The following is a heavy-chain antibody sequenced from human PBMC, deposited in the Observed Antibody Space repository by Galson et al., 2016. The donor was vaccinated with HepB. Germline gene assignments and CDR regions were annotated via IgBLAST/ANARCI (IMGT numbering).Heavy chain of an antibody. J-gene: IGHJ4*02. CDR3: ARKRVTRFFDY. D-gene: IGHD2-21*02. V-gene: IGHV4-31*03. CDR2: IYYSGST. CDR1: GGSISSGGYY. Sequence: TLSLTCTVSGGSISSGGYYWSWIRQHPGKGLEWIGYIYYSGSTYYNPSLKSRVTISVDTSKNQFSLKLSSVTAADTAVYYCARKRVTRFFDYWGQGTLVTVSS.